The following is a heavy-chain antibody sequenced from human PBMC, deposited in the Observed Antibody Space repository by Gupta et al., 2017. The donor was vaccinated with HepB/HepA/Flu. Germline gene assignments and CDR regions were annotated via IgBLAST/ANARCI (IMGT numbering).Heavy chain of an antibody. D-gene: IGHD3-3*01. V-gene: IGHV4-34*01. Sequence: QVQLHQWGTGIFKSSEPLSLTCAVYGESFSGYFWNWCRQSPGKGLEWIGEINYSGTTNDNTSLKSRVTMSLDTIKKQLKMTSLSVADTAVYYCARKGVVHANYFFDYWSQGTQVNVFS. CDR2: INYSGTT. J-gene: IGHJ4*02. CDR1: GESFSGYF. CDR3: ARKGVVHANYFFDY.